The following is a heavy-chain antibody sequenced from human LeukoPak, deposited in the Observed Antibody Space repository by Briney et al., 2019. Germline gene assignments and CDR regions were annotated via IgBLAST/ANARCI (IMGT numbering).Heavy chain of an antibody. D-gene: IGHD2-15*01. CDR1: GGSINTDGYY. Sequence: SQTLSLTCSVSGGSINTDGYYWSWIRQHPGKGLEWIGYIYYSGNTYYTPSLQSRLIIAVDTSKNQFSLKLSSVTAADTAVYYCARATCSAGSCYSGWYFDLWGRGTLVTVSS. CDR2: IYYSGNT. CDR3: ARATCSAGSCYSGWYFDL. V-gene: IGHV4-31*03. J-gene: IGHJ2*01.